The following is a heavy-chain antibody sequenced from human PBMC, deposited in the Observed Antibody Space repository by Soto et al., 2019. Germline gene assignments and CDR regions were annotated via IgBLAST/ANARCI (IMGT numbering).Heavy chain of an antibody. J-gene: IGHJ4*02. CDR2: ISGSGGST. V-gene: IGHV3-23*01. CDR3: AKPASGSYFDY. Sequence: EVPLLESGGGLVQPGGSLRLSCAASGFHFSTYAMNWVRQAPGKGLEWISVISGSGGSTYYADSVKGRFTIPRDNSKNTLYLQMNSLRAEDTAVYYCAKPASGSYFDYWSQGTLVTVSS. CDR1: GFHFSTYA. D-gene: IGHD3-10*01.